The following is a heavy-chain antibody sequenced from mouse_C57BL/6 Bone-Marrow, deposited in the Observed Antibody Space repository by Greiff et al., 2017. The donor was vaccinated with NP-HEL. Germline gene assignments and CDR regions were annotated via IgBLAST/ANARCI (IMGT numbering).Heavy chain of an antibody. CDR2: ISYDGSN. J-gene: IGHJ2*01. CDR3: ARSLITTVVGGNY. CDR1: GYSITSGYY. D-gene: IGHD1-1*01. Sequence: EVQVVESGPGLVKPSQSLSLTCSVTGYSITSGYYWNWIRQFPGNKLEWMGYISYDGSNNYNPSLKNRISITRDTSKNQFFLKLNSVTTEDTATYYCARSLITTVVGGNYWGQGTTLTVSS. V-gene: IGHV3-6*01.